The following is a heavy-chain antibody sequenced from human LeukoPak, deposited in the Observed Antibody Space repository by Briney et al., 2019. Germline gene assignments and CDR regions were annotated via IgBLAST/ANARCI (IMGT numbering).Heavy chain of an antibody. Sequence: GRSLRLSCAASGFTFSSYAMHWVRQAPGKGLEWVAVISYDGSNKYYADSVKGRFTISRDNSKNTLYLQMNSLRAEDTAVYYCARGESDYWGQGTLVTVSS. CDR3: ARGESDY. CDR1: GFTFSSYA. V-gene: IGHV3-30*04. CDR2: ISYDGSNK. J-gene: IGHJ4*02.